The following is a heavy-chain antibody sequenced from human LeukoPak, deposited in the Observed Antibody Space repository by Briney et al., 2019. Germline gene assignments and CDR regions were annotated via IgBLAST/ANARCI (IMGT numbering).Heavy chain of an antibody. CDR2: ISGSGGST. V-gene: IGHV3-23*01. CDR1: GFTFSSYA. CDR3: AKGSGRDGYNFRSFDY. D-gene: IGHD5-24*01. Sequence: GGSLRLSCAASGFTFSSYAMSWVRQAPGRGLEWVSAISGSGGSTYYADSVKGRFTISRDNSKNTLYLQMNSLRAEDTAVYYCAKGSGRDGYNFRSFDYWGQGTLVTVSS. J-gene: IGHJ4*02.